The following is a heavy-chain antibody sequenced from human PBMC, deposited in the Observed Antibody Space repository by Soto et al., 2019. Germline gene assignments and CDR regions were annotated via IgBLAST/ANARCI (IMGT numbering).Heavy chain of an antibody. Sequence: VQLLESGGALVQPGGSLRLSCEASGFTFRSYAMSWVRQAPGKGLEWVSAISDNGGNTYYPDSVWGRFTISADNSKNTLFLQMNSVRAEDTAVYYCAKDFSYDSSGVLDYWGQGTLVTVSS. CDR1: GFTFRSYA. J-gene: IGHJ4*02. D-gene: IGHD3-22*01. CDR3: AKDFSYDSSGVLDY. V-gene: IGHV3-23*01. CDR2: ISDNGGNT.